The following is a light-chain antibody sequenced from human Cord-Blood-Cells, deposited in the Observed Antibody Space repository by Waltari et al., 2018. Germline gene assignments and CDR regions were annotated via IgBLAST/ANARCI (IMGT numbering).Light chain of an antibody. J-gene: IGLJ3*02. CDR1: SRDVGGYNL. CDR2: EGR. V-gene: IGLV2-23*01. CDR3: CSYAGSRV. Sequence: QSALTQPASVSGSPGQSITISCTGTSRDVGGYNLVSWYQQHPGKATKLMIYEGRKRPSWVSIRFSGSKSGNTAALTIAGLQAEDEADYYCCSYAGSRVFGGGTKLTVL.